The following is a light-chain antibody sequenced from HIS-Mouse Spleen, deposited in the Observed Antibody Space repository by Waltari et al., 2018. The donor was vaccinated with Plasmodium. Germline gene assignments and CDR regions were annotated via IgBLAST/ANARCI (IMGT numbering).Light chain of an antibody. V-gene: IGKV4-1*01. CDR2: WAS. Sequence: DIVMTQSPDSLPVSLGARAPIHPKYSQSVLYSSNNKNYLAWYQQKPGQPPKLLIYWASTRESGVPYRFSGSGSGTDFTLTISSLQAEDVAVYYCQQYYSTPWTFGQGTKVEIK. J-gene: IGKJ1*01. CDR3: QQYYSTPWT. CDR1: QSVLYSSNNKNY.